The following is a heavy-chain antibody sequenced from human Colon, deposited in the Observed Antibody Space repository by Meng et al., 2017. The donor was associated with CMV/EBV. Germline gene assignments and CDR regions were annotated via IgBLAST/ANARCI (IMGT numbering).Heavy chain of an antibody. CDR1: GLIFDGHW. J-gene: IGHJ5*02. Sequence: GESLKISCVDSGLIFDGHWMHWVRQGPGKGLVWVSRIRYYGSGTSYADSVKGRFTVSRDNAKNTLYLQMNGLRAEDTAVYYCAAGRGGSYPDQWGQGTLVTVSS. CDR2: IRYYGSGT. V-gene: IGHV3-74*01. D-gene: IGHD1-26*01. CDR3: AAGRGGSYPDQ.